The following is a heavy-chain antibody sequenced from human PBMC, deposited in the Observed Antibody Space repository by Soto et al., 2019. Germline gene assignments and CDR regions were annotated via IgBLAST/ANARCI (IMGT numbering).Heavy chain of an antibody. J-gene: IGHJ5*02. V-gene: IGHV3-7*03. CDR3: ARYRSLDP. CDR2: IKEDGSEK. Sequence: EVQLVESGGGLVQPGGSLRLSCADSGFILRNYWMSWVRQAPGMGLQWVASIKEDGSEKYYVDPVKGRFTISRENVKNSLYVHMNSLRAEVTAVYYCARYRSLDPWGQGILVTVSS. CDR1: GFILRNYW. D-gene: IGHD3-16*02.